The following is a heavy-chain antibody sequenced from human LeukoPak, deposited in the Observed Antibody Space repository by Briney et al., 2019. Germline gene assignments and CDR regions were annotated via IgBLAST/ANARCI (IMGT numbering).Heavy chain of an antibody. V-gene: IGHV4-34*01. D-gene: IGHD1-26*01. J-gene: IGHJ4*02. CDR2: IHHSGST. CDR3: ARGALDDNGMGATGHYFDY. Sequence: SETLSLTCAVYGDSPCVYYRYFMRYPPRKLLEFIWEIHHSGSTSYNPSLKGRVTISVDTSKNQFSLKLSSVSAADTAVYYCARGALDDNGMGATGHYFDYWGQGTLVTVSS. CDR1: GDSPCVYY.